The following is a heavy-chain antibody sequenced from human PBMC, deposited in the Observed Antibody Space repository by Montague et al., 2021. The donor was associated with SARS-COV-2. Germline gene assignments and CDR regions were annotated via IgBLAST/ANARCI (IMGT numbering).Heavy chain of an antibody. Sequence: SETLSLTCTVSGGSINYYYWHWLRQSAGKGLEWIGRIYSSGNTNSNPTLEIRVIMSVDSSQNQYSLKLNSVTAADTAVYYCARGDHPTTASWYFFDSWGQGALVTVSS. D-gene: IGHD6-13*01. J-gene: IGHJ4*02. CDR2: IYSSGNT. V-gene: IGHV4-4*07. CDR1: GGSINYYY. CDR3: ARGDHPTTASWYFFDS.